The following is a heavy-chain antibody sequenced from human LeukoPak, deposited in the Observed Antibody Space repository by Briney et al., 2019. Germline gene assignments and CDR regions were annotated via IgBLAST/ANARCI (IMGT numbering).Heavy chain of an antibody. Sequence: PSETLSLTCTISGGSINNYYWSWIRQPPGKGLEWIGYIYYSGSTNYNPSLNSRVNISLDPSKNQFSLRLSSVTAADTAVYYCARQTAKNVDTARFDYWGQGTLVTVSS. D-gene: IGHD5-18*01. V-gene: IGHV4-59*08. CDR1: GGSINNYY. CDR2: IYYSGST. CDR3: ARQTAKNVDTARFDY. J-gene: IGHJ4*02.